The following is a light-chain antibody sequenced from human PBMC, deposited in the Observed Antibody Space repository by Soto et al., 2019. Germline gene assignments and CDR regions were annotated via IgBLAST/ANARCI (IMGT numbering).Light chain of an antibody. Sequence: IVMTQSPATLSVSPGERATLSCRASQSVSNNLAWYQQKFGQAPRLLVYGASIRATGIPARFSGSGSGTEFTLTISSLQSEDFAVYFCQQYNNWQTWTFGQGTKVDIK. CDR1: QSVSNN. CDR3: QQYNNWQTWT. CDR2: GAS. V-gene: IGKV3-15*01. J-gene: IGKJ1*01.